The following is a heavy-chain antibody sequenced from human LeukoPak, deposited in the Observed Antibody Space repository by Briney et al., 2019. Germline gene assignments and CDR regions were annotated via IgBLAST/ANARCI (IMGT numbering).Heavy chain of an antibody. CDR2: IYRSGST. Sequence: SETLSLTCTVSGYSISSGYYWVWIRQPPGKGLEGIGSIYRSGSTYYNPSLKSRVTISVDTSKNQFSLKLSSVTAADTAVYYCARDPYYYYDSSGGPYYFDYWGQGTLVTVSS. V-gene: IGHV4-38-2*02. J-gene: IGHJ4*02. CDR1: GYSISSGYY. D-gene: IGHD3-22*01. CDR3: ARDPYYYYDSSGGPYYFDY.